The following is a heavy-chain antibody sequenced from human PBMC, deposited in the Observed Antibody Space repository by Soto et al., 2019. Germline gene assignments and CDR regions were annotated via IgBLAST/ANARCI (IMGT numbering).Heavy chain of an antibody. D-gene: IGHD3-9*01. CDR2: IYYSGST. V-gene: IGHV4-59*01. Sequence: SETLSLTCTVSGGSISSYYWSWIRQPPGKGLEWIGYIYYSGSTNYNPSLKSRVTISVDTSKNQFSLKLSSVTAADTAVYYCARGYDILTGYSAPFDPWGQGTLVTVSS. CDR3: ARGYDILTGYSAPFDP. CDR1: GGSISSYY. J-gene: IGHJ5*02.